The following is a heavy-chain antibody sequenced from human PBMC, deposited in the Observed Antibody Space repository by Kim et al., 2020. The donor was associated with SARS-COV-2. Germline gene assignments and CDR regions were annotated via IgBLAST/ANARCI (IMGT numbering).Heavy chain of an antibody. D-gene: IGHD3-16*01. Sequence: GGSLRLSCAASGFTFSSYGMHWVRQAPGKGLEWVAVISYDGSNKYYADSVKGRFTISRDNSKNTLYLQMNSLRAEDTAVYYCAKAAGGYWGQGTLVTVSS. CDR1: GFTFSSYG. CDR3: AKAAGGY. V-gene: IGHV3-30*18. J-gene: IGHJ4*02. CDR2: ISYDGSNK.